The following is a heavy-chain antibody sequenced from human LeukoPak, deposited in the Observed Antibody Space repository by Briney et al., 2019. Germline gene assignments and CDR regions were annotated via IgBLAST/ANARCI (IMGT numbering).Heavy chain of an antibody. CDR3: ARDISGSYSVDY. CDR2: IWYDGSNK. D-gene: IGHD3-10*01. J-gene: IGHJ4*02. CDR1: GFTFNTYA. V-gene: IGHV3-30*04. Sequence: GGSLRLSCAASGFTFNTYAMHWVRQAPGKGLEWVAVIWYDGSNKYYADSVKGRFTISRDNPKNTLYLQMNSLRAEDTAVYYCARDISGSYSVDYWGQGTLVTVSS.